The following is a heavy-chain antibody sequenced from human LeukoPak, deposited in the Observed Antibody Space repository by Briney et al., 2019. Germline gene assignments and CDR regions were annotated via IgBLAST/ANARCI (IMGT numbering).Heavy chain of an antibody. J-gene: IGHJ5*02. CDR1: SDSISNSY. CDR3: ARLLSGSYNWFDP. Sequence: SETLSLTCTVSSDSISNSYWSWIRQSPGKGLEWIGYVYYSGSTNYNPSLKSRVTISVDMSKNQFSLDLRFVTAADTAVYYCARLLSGSYNWFDPWGQGTVVTVSS. CDR2: VYYSGST. V-gene: IGHV4-59*01. D-gene: IGHD3-3*01.